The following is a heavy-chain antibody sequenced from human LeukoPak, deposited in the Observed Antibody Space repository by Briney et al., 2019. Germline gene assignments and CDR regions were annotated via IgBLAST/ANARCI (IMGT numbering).Heavy chain of an antibody. Sequence: GGSLRLSCAASGFTFSNYVMNWVRQAPGKGLEWVSGISGSGGTTYYADSVKGRFTISRDNSKNTLYLQMNSLGAEDTAVYYCAKGSGYDYPGFDYWGQGTLVTVSS. CDR2: ISGSGGTT. V-gene: IGHV3-23*01. CDR3: AKGSGYDYPGFDY. D-gene: IGHD3-22*01. CDR1: GFTFSNYV. J-gene: IGHJ4*02.